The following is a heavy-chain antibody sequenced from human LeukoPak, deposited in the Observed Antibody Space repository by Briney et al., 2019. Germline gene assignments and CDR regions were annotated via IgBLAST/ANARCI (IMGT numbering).Heavy chain of an antibody. CDR1: GGSISSYY. J-gene: IGHJ4*02. D-gene: IGHD3-10*01. CDR2: INHSGST. Sequence: SETLSLTCTVSGGSISSYYWSWIRQPAGKGLEWIGEINHSGSTNYNPSLKSRVTISVDTSKNQFSLKLSSVTAADTAVYYCARGRATMVRGVITNFDYWGQGTLVTVSS. V-gene: IGHV4-34*01. CDR3: ARGRATMVRGVITNFDY.